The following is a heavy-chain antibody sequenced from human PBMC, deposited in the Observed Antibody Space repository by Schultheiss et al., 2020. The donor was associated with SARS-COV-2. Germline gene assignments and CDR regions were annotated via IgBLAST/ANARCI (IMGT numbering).Heavy chain of an antibody. D-gene: IGHD1-26*01. CDR1: GFTFSSYT. CDR3: AREWVGATDY. Sequence: SCEASGFTFSSYTMNWVRQAPGKGLEWVSSISSSSSYIYYADSVKGRFTISRDNAKNSLYLQMNSLRAEDTAVYYCAREWVGATDYWGQGTLVTVSS. CDR2: ISSSSSYI. V-gene: IGHV3-21*01. J-gene: IGHJ4*02.